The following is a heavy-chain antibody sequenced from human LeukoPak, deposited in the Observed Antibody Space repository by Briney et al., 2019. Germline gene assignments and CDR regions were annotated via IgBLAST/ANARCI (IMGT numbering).Heavy chain of an antibody. CDR3: TRQGPGIAVLYGMDV. Sequence: GGSLRLSCAASGFTFSSYSMNWVRQASGKGLEWVGRIRSKANSYATAYAASVKGRFTISRDDSKNTAYLQMNSLKTEDTAVYYCTRQGPGIAVLYGMDVWGQGTTVTVSS. V-gene: IGHV3-73*01. D-gene: IGHD6-19*01. CDR1: GFTFSSYS. CDR2: IRSKANSYAT. J-gene: IGHJ6*02.